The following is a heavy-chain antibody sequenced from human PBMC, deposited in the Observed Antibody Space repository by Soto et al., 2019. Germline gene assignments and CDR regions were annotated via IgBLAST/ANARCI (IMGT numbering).Heavy chain of an antibody. D-gene: IGHD1-7*01. V-gene: IGHV3-30*03. J-gene: IGHJ4*02. CDR2: ISYDGSRE. CDR3: AGDRELFD. Sequence: QVHLVESGGGVVQPGRSLRLSCTASGFTFNHSGMHWVRQAPGKGLEWMAVISYDGSREYYADSVEGRFTISRDNSKNTLYLQMSSLRPEATALYFCAGDRELFDWGQGTQVTVYS. CDR1: GFTFNHSG.